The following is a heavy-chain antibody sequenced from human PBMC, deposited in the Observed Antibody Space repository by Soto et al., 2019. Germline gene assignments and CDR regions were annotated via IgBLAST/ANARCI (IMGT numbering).Heavy chain of an antibody. CDR1: GFTLSSYG. D-gene: IGHD3-10*01. CDR3: AKDEDHYYYGSGSYLPNYFDY. CDR2: ISYDGSNK. Sequence: GGSLRLSCAASGFTLSSYGMHWVRQAPGKGLEWVAVISYDGSNKYYADSVKGRFTISRDNSKNTLYLQMNSLRAEDTAVYYCAKDEDHYYYGSGSYLPNYFDYWGQGTLVTVSS. J-gene: IGHJ4*02. V-gene: IGHV3-30*18.